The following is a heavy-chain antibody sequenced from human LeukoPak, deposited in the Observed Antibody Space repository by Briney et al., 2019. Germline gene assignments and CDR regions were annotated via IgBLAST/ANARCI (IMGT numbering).Heavy chain of an antibody. V-gene: IGHV4-59*01. D-gene: IGHD2-2*01. CDR2: VYYIGST. CDR3: ARLRHTTSPDFDY. Sequence: SETLSLTCTVSGDSISNYYWSWIRQPPGKGLEWIGYVYYIGSTNYNPSLKSRVTISVDTSKNQFSLRLRSVTAADTAVYYCARLRHTTSPDFDYWGQGTLVTVSS. J-gene: IGHJ4*02. CDR1: GDSISNYY.